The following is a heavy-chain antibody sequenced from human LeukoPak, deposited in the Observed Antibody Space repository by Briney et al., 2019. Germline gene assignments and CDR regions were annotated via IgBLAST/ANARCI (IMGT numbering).Heavy chain of an antibody. CDR3: ASGKYYYDDSASVNRASRTAFHI. CDR2: VYRSGQS. J-gene: IGHJ3*02. CDR1: GDSTVGYY. Sequence: SETLSLTCSVSGDSTVGYYWGWIRQSPGRAPEWLAYVYRSGQSDYNSSLRGRVTVSLDRSKTQVSLRLRSLTAADTAIYYCASGKYYYDDSASVNRASRTAFHIWAQGTMVLVSS. D-gene: IGHD3-22*01. V-gene: IGHV4-59*12.